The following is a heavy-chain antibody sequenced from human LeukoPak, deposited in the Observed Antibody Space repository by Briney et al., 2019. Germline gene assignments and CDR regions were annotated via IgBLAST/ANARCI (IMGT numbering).Heavy chain of an antibody. V-gene: IGHV3-21*01. CDR2: ISSSGTYI. D-gene: IGHD3-9*01. J-gene: IGHJ4*02. CDR1: GFTFSKHA. CDR3: GSRGNILTGSGFYFDY. Sequence: GGSLRLSCETSGFTFSKHALNWVRQAPGKGLEWVSSISSSGTYIYYADSLKGRFTISRDNAKNSLYLQMNSLRAEDTAVYYCGSRGNILTGSGFYFDYWGQGTLVTVSS.